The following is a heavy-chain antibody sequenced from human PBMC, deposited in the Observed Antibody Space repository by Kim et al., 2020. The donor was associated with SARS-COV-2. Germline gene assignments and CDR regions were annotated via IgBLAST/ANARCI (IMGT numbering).Heavy chain of an antibody. D-gene: IGHD5-12*01. Sequence: GESLKISCKGSGYSFTSYWIGWVRQMPGKGLEWMGIIYPGDSDTRYSPSFQGQVTISADKSTSTAYLQWSSLKASDTATYYCARQSGYSGYTVDDGGNSNWFGPWGQGALVTVSS. CDR3: ARQSGYSGYTVDDGGNSNWFGP. CDR1: GYSFTSYW. CDR2: IYPGDSDT. J-gene: IGHJ5*02. V-gene: IGHV5-51*01.